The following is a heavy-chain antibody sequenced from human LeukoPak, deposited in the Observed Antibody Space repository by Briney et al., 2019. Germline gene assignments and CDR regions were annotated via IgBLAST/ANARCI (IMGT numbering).Heavy chain of an antibody. D-gene: IGHD2-8*02. J-gene: IGHJ4*02. CDR3: ARNPTGDYDY. CDR1: GFTFSSYA. V-gene: IGHV3-30-3*01. CDR2: ISYDGSNK. Sequence: GGSLRLSCAASGFTFSSYAMHWVRQAPGKGLEWVAVISYDGSNKYYADSVKGRFTISRDNARNTLSLQMDSLRVEDTAVYYCARNPTGDYDYWGQGALVTVSS.